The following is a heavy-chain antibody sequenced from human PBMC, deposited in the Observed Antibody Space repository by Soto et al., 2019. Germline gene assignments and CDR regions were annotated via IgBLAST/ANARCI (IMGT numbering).Heavy chain of an antibody. CDR3: ALILWFGELSSAFDI. D-gene: IGHD3-10*01. Sequence: QITLKESGPTLVKPTQTLTLTCTFSGFSLSTSGVGVGWIRQPPGKALEWLALIYWDDDKRYSPSLKSRLTITKDTSKNQVVLTMTNMDPVDTATYYCALILWFGELSSAFDIWGQGTMVTVSS. J-gene: IGHJ3*02. CDR1: GFSLSTSGVG. V-gene: IGHV2-5*02. CDR2: IYWDDDK.